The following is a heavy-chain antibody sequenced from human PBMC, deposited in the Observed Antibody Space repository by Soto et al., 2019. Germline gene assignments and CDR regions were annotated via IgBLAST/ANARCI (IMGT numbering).Heavy chain of an antibody. D-gene: IGHD3-10*01. V-gene: IGHV3-30*04. Sequence: QVQVVESGGGVVQPGRSLRLSCAASGFTFSRYAIHWVRQAPGKGLEWVAVISRDGTNKYYVDSVKGRFTISRDNSRNTLYLQMKSLRHQDAAVYYCARSRSGAVADSFDFWGQGTLVTVSS. CDR1: GFTFSRYA. CDR2: ISRDGTNK. CDR3: ARSRSGAVADSFDF. J-gene: IGHJ4*02.